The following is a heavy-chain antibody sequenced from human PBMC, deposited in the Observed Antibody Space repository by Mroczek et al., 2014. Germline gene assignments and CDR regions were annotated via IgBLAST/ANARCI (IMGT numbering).Heavy chain of an antibody. CDR1: GGSISSYY. V-gene: IGHV4-59*01. CDR3: ASGSRESGDPFDY. D-gene: IGHD7-27*01. Sequence: QVQLQESGPGLVKPSETLSLTCTVSGGSISSYYWSWIRQPPGRDWSGLGISITWEHQLXPLLKSRVTISVDTSKNQFSLKLSSVTAADTAVYYCASGSRESGDPFDYWGQGTLVTVSS. CDR2: SITWEH. J-gene: IGHJ4*02.